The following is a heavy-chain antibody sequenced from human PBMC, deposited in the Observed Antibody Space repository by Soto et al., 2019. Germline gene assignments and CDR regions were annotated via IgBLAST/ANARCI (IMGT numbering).Heavy chain of an antibody. D-gene: IGHD1-26*01. V-gene: IGHV1-8*01. CDR1: GYSFTSLD. Sequence: QVQLVQSGAEVRETGASVKVSCKASGYSFTSLDINWVRQTAGQGHEWMGWMQPSTGRTGYAQKFQGRVTMTRDTSINTANMELTNLTPADTACYRCARGVSAGVDYWGQGTLGTVSS. J-gene: IGHJ4*02. CDR2: MQPSTGRT. CDR3: ARGVSAGVDY.